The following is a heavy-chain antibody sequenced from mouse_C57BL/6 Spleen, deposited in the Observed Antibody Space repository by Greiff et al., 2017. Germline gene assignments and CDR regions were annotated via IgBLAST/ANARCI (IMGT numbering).Heavy chain of an antibody. D-gene: IGHD4-1*01. V-gene: IGHV1-61*01. CDR2: IYPSDSET. CDR1: GYTFTSYW. J-gene: IGHJ1*03. CDR3: ARNWGFNWYFDV. Sequence: VQLQQPGAELVRPGSSVKLSCKASGYTFTSYWMAWVKQRPGQGLEWIGNIYPSDSETHYNHKFKDKATLTVDKSSSTAYMQLSSLTSEDSAVYYCARNWGFNWYFDVWGTGTTVTVSS.